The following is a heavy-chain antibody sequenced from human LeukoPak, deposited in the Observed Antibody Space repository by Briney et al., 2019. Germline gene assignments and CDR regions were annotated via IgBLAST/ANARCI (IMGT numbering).Heavy chain of an antibody. D-gene: IGHD2-2*01. V-gene: IGHV3-23*01. CDR1: GFTFSSYA. CDR3: AKGTLDIVVVPAAPKVYYFDY. CDR2: ISGSGGST. J-gene: IGHJ4*02. Sequence: GGSLRLSCAASGFTFSSYAMSWVRQAPGKGLEWVSGISGSGGSTYYADSVKGRFTISRDNSKNTLYLQMNSLRAEDTAVYYCAKGTLDIVVVPAAPKVYYFDYWGQGTLVTVSS.